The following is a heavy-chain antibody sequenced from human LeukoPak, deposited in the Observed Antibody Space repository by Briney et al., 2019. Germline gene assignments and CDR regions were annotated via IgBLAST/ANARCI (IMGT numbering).Heavy chain of an antibody. V-gene: IGHV1-69*02. CDR2: IIPILGIA. J-gene: IGHJ4*02. CDR1: AGTFSSYT. D-gene: IGHD2-2*01. CDR3: ARGGYCSSTSCLTYFDY. Sequence: SVKVSCKASAGTFSSYTISWVRQAPGQGLEWMGRIIPILGIANYAQKFEGRVTITADKSTSTAYMELSSLRSEDTAVYYCARGGYCSSTSCLTYFDYWGQGTLVTVSS.